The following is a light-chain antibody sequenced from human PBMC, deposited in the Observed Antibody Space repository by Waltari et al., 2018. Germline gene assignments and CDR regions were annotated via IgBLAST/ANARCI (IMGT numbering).Light chain of an antibody. Sequence: QSALTQPASASGSPGQSITIPCTGTTSHLGSSTYVAWYQQHPGKAPKVVISDVTNRPSGVSNRFSGSKSGNTASLTISGLQAEDEADYYCSSFTSGSTWVFGGGTKLTVL. V-gene: IGLV2-14*03. CDR1: TSHLGSSTY. CDR3: SSFTSGSTWV. CDR2: DVT. J-gene: IGLJ3*02.